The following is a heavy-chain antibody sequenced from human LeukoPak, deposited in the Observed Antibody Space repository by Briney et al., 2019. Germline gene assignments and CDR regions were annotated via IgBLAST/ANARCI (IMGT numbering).Heavy chain of an antibody. Sequence: ASVKVSCKASGYTFTSYGISWVRQAPGQGLEWMGWISAYNGNTNYAQKLQGRVTMTTETSTSTAYMELRSLRSDDTAVYYCARGPAYYYDSSGFWSNYWGQGTLVTVSS. CDR3: ARGPAYYYDSSGFWSNY. CDR1: GYTFTSYG. D-gene: IGHD3-22*01. J-gene: IGHJ4*02. V-gene: IGHV1-18*01. CDR2: ISAYNGNT.